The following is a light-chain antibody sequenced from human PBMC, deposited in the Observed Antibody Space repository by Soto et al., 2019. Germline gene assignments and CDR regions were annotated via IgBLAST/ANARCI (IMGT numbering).Light chain of an antibody. CDR1: SSNIGNSF. Sequence: QSVLTQPPSVSAAPGQRVTISCSGSSSNIGNSFVSWYQQFPGTAPKVLIYGNDKRPSGISDRFSASTSATSATLVITGLLTGDEADDYCGAWDSSLSAQYVFGTGTKVTVL. J-gene: IGLJ1*01. V-gene: IGLV1-51*01. CDR3: GAWDSSLSAQYV. CDR2: GND.